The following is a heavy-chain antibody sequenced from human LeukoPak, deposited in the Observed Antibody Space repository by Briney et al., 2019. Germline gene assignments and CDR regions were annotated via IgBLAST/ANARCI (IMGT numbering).Heavy chain of an antibody. CDR3: AITNSYTTVYYMDV. V-gene: IGHV1-18*01. CDR2: ISAYNGNT. D-gene: IGHD2-2*02. J-gene: IGHJ6*03. Sequence: ASVKVSCKASGYTFTSYGISWVRQAPGQGLEWMGWISAYNGNTNYARKFQGRVTMTRDTSTSTVYMELSSLTSEDTAVYYCAITNSYTTVYYMDVWGRGTTVTVSS. CDR1: GYTFTSYG.